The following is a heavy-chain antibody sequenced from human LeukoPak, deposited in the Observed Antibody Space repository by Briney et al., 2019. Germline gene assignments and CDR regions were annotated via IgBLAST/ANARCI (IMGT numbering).Heavy chain of an antibody. V-gene: IGHV4-61*02. J-gene: IGHJ6*03. CDR3: ASLMWRLDRRVNYYYYMDV. Sequence: SETLSLTCTVSGGSISSGSYYWSWIRQPAGKGLEWIGSIYTSGSTNYNPSLKRQVTISVDTSNNQFSLKLRTVTAADTAVYYCASLMWRLDRRVNYYYYMDVWYKGTTVTVS. CDR2: IYTSGST. CDR1: GGSISSGSYY. D-gene: IGHD1-1*01.